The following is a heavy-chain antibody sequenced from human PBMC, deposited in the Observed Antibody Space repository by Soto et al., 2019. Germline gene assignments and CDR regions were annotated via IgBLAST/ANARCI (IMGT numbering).Heavy chain of an antibody. CDR2: MSYGRSNK. CDR3: AKGHPTDDYHGSGSIFYYYYAMDV. Sequence: QVLLVESGGGVVQPGRSLRLSCAASGFIFSSYGMHWVRQAPGKGLEWVAVMSYGRSNKYYADSVKGRFTISRDNSKNTLYLHMNSLITEDTAIYYCAKGHPTDDYHGSGSIFYYYYAMDVWGQGTTVTVSS. V-gene: IGHV3-30*18. J-gene: IGHJ6*02. D-gene: IGHD3-10*01. CDR1: GFIFSSYG.